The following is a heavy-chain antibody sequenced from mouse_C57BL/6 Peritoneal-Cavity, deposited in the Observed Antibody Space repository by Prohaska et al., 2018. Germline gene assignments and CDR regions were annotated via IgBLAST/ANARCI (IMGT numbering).Heavy chain of an antibody. V-gene: IGHV1-80*01. Sequence: MNWVNQRPGKGLKWNGQIYPGDGDTNYNGKFQGKATLTADKSSSTAYTQLSSLTSEDSAVYICPRGQTAQAYWGQGTLVTVSA. CDR3: PRGQTAQAY. D-gene: IGHD3-2*02. J-gene: IGHJ3*01. CDR2: IYPGDGDT.